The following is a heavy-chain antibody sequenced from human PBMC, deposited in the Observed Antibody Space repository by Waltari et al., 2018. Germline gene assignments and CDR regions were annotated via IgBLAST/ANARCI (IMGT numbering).Heavy chain of an antibody. Sequence: EVQLVESGGGLVRPGGSLRRSSAAAGFSGGDNYMPWGRQNPGKGLGWVSVIYGGGSTSYADSVKGRFLISRHSSENTLYLQMNSLRDDDTAIYYCARGGRRGAYIDYWGQGTLVTVSS. CDR3: ARGGRRGAYIDY. CDR2: IYGGGST. V-gene: IGHV3-53*04. J-gene: IGHJ4*02. CDR1: GFSGGDNY. D-gene: IGHD3-10*01.